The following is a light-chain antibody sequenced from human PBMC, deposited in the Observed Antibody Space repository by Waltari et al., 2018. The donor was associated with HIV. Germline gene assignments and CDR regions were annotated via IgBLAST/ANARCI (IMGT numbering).Light chain of an antibody. CDR3: QAWDSSTGVV. CDR2: QDN. CDR1: NLWDKD. J-gene: IGLJ2*01. Sequence: SYHLTQPPSVSVSSGQTATTSCSGANLWDKDVSWYRQKACQSTLLVIYQDNQRPSVIPERFTVSNSGDTATLTISGTQAADEADYYCQAWDSSTGVVFGGGTKLTVL. V-gene: IGLV3-1*01.